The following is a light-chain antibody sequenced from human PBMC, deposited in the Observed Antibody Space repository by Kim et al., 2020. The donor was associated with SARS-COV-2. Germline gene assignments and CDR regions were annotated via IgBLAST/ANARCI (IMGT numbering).Light chain of an antibody. CDR1: QIINTY. Sequence: DIQMTQSPSTLSASLGDRVTITCRASQIINTYLAWYQQKPGKAPNLLIYQASSLHIGVASRFSGSASGTEFTLTISSLQPDDVATYYCQHYIRFPYTFGQGTKLEI. J-gene: IGKJ2*01. V-gene: IGKV1-5*01. CDR3: QHYIRFPYT. CDR2: QAS.